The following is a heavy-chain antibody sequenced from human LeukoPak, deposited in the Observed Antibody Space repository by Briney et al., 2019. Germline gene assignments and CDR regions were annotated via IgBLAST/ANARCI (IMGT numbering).Heavy chain of an antibody. CDR1: GFTFSSYV. Sequence: GGSLRLSCAASGFTFSSYVMSWGRQAPGKGLGWGANIKQDGSEKYYVDSVKGRFTISIDNAQTSMYLQMTSLSAEDTAVYYCARDRSLGAFDIWGQGTMVTVSS. CDR2: IKQDGSEK. CDR3: ARDRSLGAFDI. D-gene: IGHD3-16*01. V-gene: IGHV3-7*01. J-gene: IGHJ3*02.